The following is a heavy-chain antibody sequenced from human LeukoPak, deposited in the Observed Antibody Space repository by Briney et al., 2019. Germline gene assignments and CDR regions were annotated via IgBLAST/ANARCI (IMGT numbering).Heavy chain of an antibody. Sequence: GGSLTLSCPASGFTVLSNSLSWLLQAPGKGLEWVSVIYSGGSTYYADSVKGRFTISRDNSKNTLYLQMNSLRAEDTAVYYCARRGSYTLYYYYGMYVLLQGTTVTVSS. V-gene: IGHV3-66*01. CDR1: GFTVLSNS. CDR2: IYSGGST. J-gene: IGHJ6*02. D-gene: IGHD1-26*01. CDR3: ARRGSYTLYYYYGMYV.